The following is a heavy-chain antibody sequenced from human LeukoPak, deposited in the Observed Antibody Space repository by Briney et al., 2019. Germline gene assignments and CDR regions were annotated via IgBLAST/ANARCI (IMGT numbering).Heavy chain of an antibody. J-gene: IGHJ5*02. D-gene: IGHD6-13*01. CDR1: GGSISSSSYY. Sequence: SETLSLTCTVSGGSISSSSYYWGWIRQPPGKGLEWIGSIYYSGSTYYNPSLKSRVTISVDTSKNQFSLKLSSVTAADTAVYYCARLKAAAGTCWFDPWGQGTLVTVSS. V-gene: IGHV4-39*01. CDR2: IYYSGST. CDR3: ARLKAAAGTCWFDP.